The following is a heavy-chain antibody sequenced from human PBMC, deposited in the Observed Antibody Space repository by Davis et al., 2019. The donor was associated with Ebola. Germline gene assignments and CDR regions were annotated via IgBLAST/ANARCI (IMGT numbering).Heavy chain of an antibody. J-gene: IGHJ4*02. CDR1: GGSISSYY. D-gene: IGHD1-26*01. CDR3: ARGRGSYYHFDY. Sequence: SETLSLTCTVSGGSISSYYWSWIRQPPGKGLEWIGYIYYSGSTNYNPSLKSRVTISVDTSKNQFSVKLSSVTAADTAVYYCARGRGSYYHFDYWGQGTLVTVSS. V-gene: IGHV4-59*01. CDR2: IYYSGST.